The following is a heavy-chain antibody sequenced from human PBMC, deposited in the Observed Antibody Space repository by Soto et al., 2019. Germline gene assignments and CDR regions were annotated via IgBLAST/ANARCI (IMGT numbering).Heavy chain of an antibody. CDR2: ISAAGDP. J-gene: IGHJ6*02. CDR1: GFTFRNYD. CDR3: ARTGRDGYGLDV. D-gene: IGHD1-1*01. Sequence: EVQLVESGGGLVQPGGSLRLSCEASGFTFRNYDMHWVRQGTGKGLEWVSGISAAGDPDYADSVEGRFTTSRENAQNSFFLQMNSLRVGDTAVYYCARTGRDGYGLDVWGQGTTVIVSS. V-gene: IGHV3-13*05.